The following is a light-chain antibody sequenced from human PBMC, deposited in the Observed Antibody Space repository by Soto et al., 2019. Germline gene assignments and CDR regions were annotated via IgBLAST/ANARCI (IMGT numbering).Light chain of an antibody. J-gene: IGKJ1*01. CDR2: KAS. CDR1: QSISSW. Sequence: DIQMTQSPSTLSASVGDRVTITCRASQSISSWLAWYQQKPGKAPKLLIYKASSLESGVPSRFSGSGSGTEFTLTISSLQPDDFATYYCQQYEWTFGQGTKVEIK. V-gene: IGKV1-5*03. CDR3: QQYEWT.